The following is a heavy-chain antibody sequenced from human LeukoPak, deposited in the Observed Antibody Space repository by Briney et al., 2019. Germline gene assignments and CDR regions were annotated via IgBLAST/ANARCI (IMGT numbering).Heavy chain of an antibody. CDR2: IKQDGGGK. CDR3: AKAPSPYYYDSSGYSDY. Sequence: PGGSLRLSCAASGFTFSNAWMSWVRQAPGKGLEWVANIKQDGGGKYFLDSVKGRFTISRDNSKNTLYLQMNSLRAEDTAVYYCAKAPSPYYYDSSGYSDYWGQGTLVTVSS. CDR1: GFTFSNAW. V-gene: IGHV3-7*03. J-gene: IGHJ4*02. D-gene: IGHD3-22*01.